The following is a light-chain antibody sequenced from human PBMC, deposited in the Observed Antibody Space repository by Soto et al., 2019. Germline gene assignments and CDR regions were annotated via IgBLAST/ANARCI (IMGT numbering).Light chain of an antibody. CDR2: GAS. CDR3: QQYNNWPLT. CDR1: QNIINN. V-gene: IGKV3-15*01. Sequence: EIVMTQSPATLSVSPGETATLSCRASQNIINNLAWYQQKPGQGPRLLIYGASSRATGIPARFSGSGSGTGFTLTISSLQSEDFAIYYCQQYNNWPLTFGGGTKVEIK. J-gene: IGKJ4*01.